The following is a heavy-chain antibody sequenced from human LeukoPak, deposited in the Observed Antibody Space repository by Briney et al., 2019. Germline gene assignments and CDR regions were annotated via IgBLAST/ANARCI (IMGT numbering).Heavy chain of an antibody. CDR2: IVGSGVTT. V-gene: IGHV3-23*01. Sequence: GGSLRLSCVASGFTFSNYGMNWVRQAPGKGLEWVSGIVGSGVTTYYADSVKGRFTISRDNSKSTLYLHMNGLSVEDTAIYYCARDERWIQFNYWGQGTLVTVSS. CDR1: GFTFSNYG. J-gene: IGHJ4*02. D-gene: IGHD5-18*01. CDR3: ARDERWIQFNY.